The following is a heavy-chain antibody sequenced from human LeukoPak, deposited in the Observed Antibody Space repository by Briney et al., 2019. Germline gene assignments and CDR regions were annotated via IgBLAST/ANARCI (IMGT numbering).Heavy chain of an antibody. J-gene: IGHJ6*03. CDR2: IYPGDSDT. CDR1: GNSFTSYW. V-gene: IGHV5-51*01. CDR3: ARLLTYYYDSSGYYYVNYYYYMDV. D-gene: IGHD3-22*01. Sequence: GESLKISCKCSGNSFTSYWIGWVRQMPGKGLEWMGIIYPGDSDTRYSPSFQGQVTISADKSISTAYLQWSSLKASDTAMYYCARLLTYYYDSSGYYYVNYYYYMDVWGKGTTVTVSS.